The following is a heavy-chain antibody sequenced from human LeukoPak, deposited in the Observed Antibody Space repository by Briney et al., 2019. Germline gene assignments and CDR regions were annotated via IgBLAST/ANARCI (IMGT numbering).Heavy chain of an antibody. V-gene: IGHV3-74*01. CDR3: ARGLTAVAGTA. CDR2: INSDGSST. J-gene: IGHJ4*02. Sequence: PGGSLRLSCTASGFTFSSTWMHWVRQAPGKGLVWVSRINSDGSSTIYADSVKGRFTISRDNAKNTLYLQMNSLGAEDTAVYYCARGLTAVAGTAWGQGTLVTVSS. D-gene: IGHD6-19*01. CDR1: GFTFSSTW.